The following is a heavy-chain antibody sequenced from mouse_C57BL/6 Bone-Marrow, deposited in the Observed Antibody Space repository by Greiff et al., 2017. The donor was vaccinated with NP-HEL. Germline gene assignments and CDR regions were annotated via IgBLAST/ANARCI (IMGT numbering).Heavy chain of an antibody. J-gene: IGHJ1*03. V-gene: IGHV1-26*01. Sequence: EVQLQQSGPELVKPGASVKISCKASGYTFTDYYMNWVKQSHGKSLEWIGDINPNNGGTSYNQKFKGKATLTVDKSSSTAYMELRSLTSEDSAVYYCARLGRPLYWYFDVWGTGTTVTVSS. D-gene: IGHD4-1*01. CDR1: GYTFTDYY. CDR3: ARLGRPLYWYFDV. CDR2: INPNNGGT.